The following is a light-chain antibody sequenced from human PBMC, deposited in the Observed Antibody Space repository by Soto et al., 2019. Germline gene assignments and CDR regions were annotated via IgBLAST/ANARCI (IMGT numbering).Light chain of an antibody. V-gene: IGLV1-44*01. CDR1: SSNIGSNT. J-gene: IGLJ1*01. Sequence: QSVLTQPPSASGTPGQRVTISCSGSSSNIGSNTLNWYQQLPGTAPKILIYSNNQRPSGVPDRFSGSKSGTSASLAISGLQSEDAADYYCAAWDYSLNGPGYVFGTGTKLTVL. CDR2: SNN. CDR3: AAWDYSLNGPGYV.